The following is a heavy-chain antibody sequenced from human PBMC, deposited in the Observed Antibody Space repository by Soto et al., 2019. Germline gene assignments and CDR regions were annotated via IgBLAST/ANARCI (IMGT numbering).Heavy chain of an antibody. J-gene: IGHJ4*02. D-gene: IGHD3-22*01. CDR3: ARGTYYYDSSVYYSL. CDR2: ISSSSSYI. V-gene: IGHV3-21*01. Sequence: EVQLVESGGGLVKPGGSLRLSCAASGFTFSSYSMNWVRQAPGKGLEWVSSISSSSSYIYYADSVKGRFTISRDNAKNSLYLQMNSLRAEDTAVYDCARGTYYYDSSVYYSLWGQGTLVTVSS. CDR1: GFTFSSYS.